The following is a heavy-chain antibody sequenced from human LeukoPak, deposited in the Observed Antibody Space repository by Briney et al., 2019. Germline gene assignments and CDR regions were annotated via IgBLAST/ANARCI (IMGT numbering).Heavy chain of an antibody. J-gene: IGHJ4*02. CDR1: GGSISSYY. CDR3: ARGGVSIAARPFDY. Sequence: SETLSLTCTVSGGSISSYYWSWIRQPPGKGLEWIGYIYYSGSTNYNPSLKSRVTISVDTSKNQFSLKLSSVTAADTAVYYCARGGVSIAARPFDYWGQGTLVTVSS. CDR2: IYYSGST. V-gene: IGHV4-59*12. D-gene: IGHD6-6*01.